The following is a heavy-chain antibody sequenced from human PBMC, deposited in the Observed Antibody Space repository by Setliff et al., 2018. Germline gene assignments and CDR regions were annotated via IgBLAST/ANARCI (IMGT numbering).Heavy chain of an antibody. Sequence: SETLSLTCTVSGGSIMNYFWSWIRQPPGKGLEWVGYVYYTGNTNYNPSLKSRLTISVDPSKNQVSLELKSATTADTAVYYCARDRTAYNYGMDVWGQGTTVTGSS. CDR1: GGSIMNYF. CDR3: ARDRTAYNYGMDV. J-gene: IGHJ6*02. CDR2: VYYTGNT. D-gene: IGHD5-18*01. V-gene: IGHV4-59*01.